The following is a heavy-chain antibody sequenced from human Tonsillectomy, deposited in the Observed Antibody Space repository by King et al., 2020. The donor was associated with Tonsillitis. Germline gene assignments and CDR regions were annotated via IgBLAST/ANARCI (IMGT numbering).Heavy chain of an antibody. CDR3: ATDHITSSSSYMRTGGWFDP. J-gene: IGHJ5*02. V-gene: IGHV1-2*02. D-gene: IGHD1-14*01. Sequence: VQLVESGAEVKKPGASVKVSCKASGYTFTGYYMHWVRQAPGQGLQWMGWINPHSGGTNYTQKFEGRVTMTRDTSISTAYMELSGLRSDDTAVYYCATDHITSSSSYMRTGGWFDPWGQGTLVTVSS. CDR2: INPHSGGT. CDR1: GYTFTGYY.